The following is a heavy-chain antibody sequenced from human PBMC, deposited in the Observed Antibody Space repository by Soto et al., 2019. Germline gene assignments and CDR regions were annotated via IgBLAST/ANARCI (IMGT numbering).Heavy chain of an antibody. V-gene: IGHV4-39*01. CDR3: ARSLGFCISTGYYPDAFDI. D-gene: IGHD2-2*01. CDR1: GGSISSSTYY. CDR2: LYYSRNT. J-gene: IGHJ3*02. Sequence: QLQLQESGPGLVKPSETLSLTCTVSGGSISSSTYYWGWIRQPPGKGLAWIGTLYYSRNTYFNPSLTSQVPIPLDTSKNQCPLELSTVTAADTAVYYCARSLGFCISTGYYPDAFDIWGHGTMFTVSS.